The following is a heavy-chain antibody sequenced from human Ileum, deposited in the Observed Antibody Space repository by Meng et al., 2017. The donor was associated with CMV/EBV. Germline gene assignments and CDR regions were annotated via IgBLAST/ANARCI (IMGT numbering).Heavy chain of an antibody. J-gene: IGHJ6*02. CDR1: GLTFKTHV. CDR2: ISGSDSNT. D-gene: IGHD2-2*01. V-gene: IGHV3-23*01. Sequence: GGCLRPSCAASGLTFKTHVMNWVRQAPGKGPEWVSRISGSDSNTYYADSVKGRFTIARDNSKNMFYLQMNGLRGEDTAIYYCTKNVKGGYCTSTSCFIPGMDVWGQGTTVTVSS. CDR3: TKNVKGGYCTSTSCFIPGMDV.